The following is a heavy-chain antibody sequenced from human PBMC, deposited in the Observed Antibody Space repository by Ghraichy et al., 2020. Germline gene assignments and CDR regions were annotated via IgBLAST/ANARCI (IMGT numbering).Heavy chain of an antibody. J-gene: IGHJ6*02. V-gene: IGHV4-34*01. CDR3: ARGGSKSSGWSTPKRNYYYGMDV. Sequence: SETLSLTCAVYGGSFSGYYWSWIRQPPGKGLEWIGEISHSGSTNYNPSLKSRVTISVDTSKNQFSLKLSSVTAADTAVYYCARGGSKSSGWSTPKRNYYYGMDVWGQGTTVTVSS. CDR2: ISHSGST. CDR1: GGSFSGYY. D-gene: IGHD6-19*01.